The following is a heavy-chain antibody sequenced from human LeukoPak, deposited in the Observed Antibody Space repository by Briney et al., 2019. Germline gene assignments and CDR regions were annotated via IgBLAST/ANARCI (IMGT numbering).Heavy chain of an antibody. D-gene: IGHD1-26*01. CDR3: ARLWVGASQRGTDY. V-gene: IGHV4-38-2*02. CDR2: IYHSGNT. CDR1: GYSITSGYY. J-gene: IGHJ4*02. Sequence: SETLSLTCTVSGYSITSGYYWGWIRQPPGKGLEWIGSIYHSGNTYYNPSLKSRVTIAIDTSKNQFSLKLSSVTAADTAVYYCARLWVGASQRGTDYWGQGTLVTVSS.